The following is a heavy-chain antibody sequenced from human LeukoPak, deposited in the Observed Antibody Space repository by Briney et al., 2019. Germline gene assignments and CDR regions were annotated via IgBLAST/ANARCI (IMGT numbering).Heavy chain of an antibody. V-gene: IGHV3-23*01. Sequence: GGSLRLSCAASGFTFSNYAMNWVRQAPGKGLEWVSGISGSGFSTYYADSVKGRFTISRDNSKNTVYLQMNNLKAEDTAVYYCAKAQELGNYEFFLFDYWGQGTLVTVSP. CDR2: ISGSGFST. CDR1: GFTFSNYA. J-gene: IGHJ4*02. D-gene: IGHD7-27*01. CDR3: AKAQELGNYEFFLFDY.